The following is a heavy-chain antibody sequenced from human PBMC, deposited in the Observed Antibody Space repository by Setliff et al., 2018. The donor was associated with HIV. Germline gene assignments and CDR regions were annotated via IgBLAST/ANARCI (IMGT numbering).Heavy chain of an antibody. D-gene: IGHD3-10*02. Sequence: PSETLSLTCAVYGASFSDYSWSWIRQPPGKGLEWIGEINHSGSTYYNPSLKIRVTISVDRSKNQFSLMLSSVTAADTAVYYCARVSSINMSLDYWGQGTLVTVSS. CDR2: INHSGST. J-gene: IGHJ4*02. V-gene: IGHV4-34*01. CDR1: GASFSDYS. CDR3: ARVSSINMSLDY.